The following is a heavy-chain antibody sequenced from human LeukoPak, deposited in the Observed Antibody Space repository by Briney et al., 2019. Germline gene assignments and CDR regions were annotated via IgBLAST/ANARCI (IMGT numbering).Heavy chain of an antibody. J-gene: IGHJ4*02. CDR3: ARGYDYPDY. V-gene: IGHV3-7*01. CDR2: VNQDGSEK. Sequence: GGSLRLSCAASGFAFSGYWMTWVRQAPGKGPEWVANVNQDGSEKDYVDSVKGRFTISRDNAKNSLYLQMNSLRAEDTAVYYCARGYDYPDYWGQGTQVTVSS. CDR1: GFAFSGYW. D-gene: IGHD3-16*01.